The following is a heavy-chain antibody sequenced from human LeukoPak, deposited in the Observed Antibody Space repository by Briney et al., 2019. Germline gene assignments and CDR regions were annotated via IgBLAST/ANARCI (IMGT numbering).Heavy chain of an antibody. CDR2: IETKTDGGTT. J-gene: IGHJ4*02. Sequence: GGSLRLSCAASGFSFSDAWMSWVRQIPGKGREWVGRIETKTDGGTTDYAAPVKGRFTISRDDSTNTLYLQMNSLKSEDTAVYYCTTYGSGRKFDYWGQGILVTVSS. CDR1: GFSFSDAW. CDR3: TTYGSGRKFDY. V-gene: IGHV3-15*04. D-gene: IGHD3-10*01.